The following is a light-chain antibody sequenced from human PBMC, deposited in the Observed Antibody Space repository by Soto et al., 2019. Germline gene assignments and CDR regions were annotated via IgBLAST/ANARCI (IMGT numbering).Light chain of an antibody. CDR1: SSNVGSYDL. J-gene: IGLJ1*01. CDR3: CSSGGSPTYV. V-gene: IGLV2-23*02. Sequence: QSALTQPASVSGSPGQSITISCTGTSSNVGSYDLVSWYQQHPGKAPKLLIYEVTKRPSGVSNRFSGSKSGNTASLTISGLQAEDEADYYCCSSGGSPTYVFGTGTKLTVL. CDR2: EVT.